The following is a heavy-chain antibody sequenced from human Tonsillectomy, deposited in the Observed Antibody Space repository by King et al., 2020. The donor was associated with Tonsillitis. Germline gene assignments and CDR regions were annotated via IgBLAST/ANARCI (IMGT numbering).Heavy chain of an antibody. V-gene: IGHV3-23*03. CDR3: AKDRGGFCSVGSCYASDS. J-gene: IGHJ4*02. CDR1: GFTFRNYA. D-gene: IGHD2-15*01. Sequence: EVQLVESGGGLVQPGGSLRLSCAASGFTFRNYAMSGVRQAPGKGLEWVSVIYSAGGATLYADSVRGRFTISRDNSQNTLYLQMNSLRAEDTAVYYCAKDRGGFCSVGSCYASDSWGQGTLVTVSS. CDR2: IYSAGGAT.